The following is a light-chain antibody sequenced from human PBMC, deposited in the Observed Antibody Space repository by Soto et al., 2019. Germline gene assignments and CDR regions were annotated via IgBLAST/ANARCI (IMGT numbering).Light chain of an antibody. Sequence: QPVLTQPLSASGTHGQRVTISCSGSSSNIGSNYVYWYQQLPGTAPKLLNYRNNQRPSGVPDRFSGSKSGTSASLAISGLRSEDEADYYCAAWDDSLSVLYVFGTGTKVTV. CDR3: AAWDDSLSVLYV. J-gene: IGLJ1*01. CDR2: RNN. V-gene: IGLV1-47*01. CDR1: SSNIGSNY.